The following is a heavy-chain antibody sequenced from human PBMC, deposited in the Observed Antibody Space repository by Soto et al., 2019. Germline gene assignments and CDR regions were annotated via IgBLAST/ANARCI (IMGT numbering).Heavy chain of an antibody. CDR1: GFTFSSYG. Sequence: QVQLVESGGGVVQPGRSLRLSCAASGFTFSSYGMHWVRQSPGKGLEWVAAISYDGSNRYYADSVKGRFTISRDKSKNTLYLQMDSLRAEDTAVYYCAKGRRCSGGRCYQEEFEEWGQGTLVTVSS. D-gene: IGHD2-15*01. CDR3: AKGRRCSGGRCYQEEFEE. CDR2: ISYDGSNR. J-gene: IGHJ4*02. V-gene: IGHV3-30*18.